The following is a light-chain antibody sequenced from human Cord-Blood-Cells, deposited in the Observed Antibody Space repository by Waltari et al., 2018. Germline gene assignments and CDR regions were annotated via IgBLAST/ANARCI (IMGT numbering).Light chain of an antibody. CDR2: GAS. CDR1: QSVSSN. J-gene: IGKJ2*01. V-gene: IGKV3-15*01. Sequence: EIVMTQSPATLSVSPGERATLSCRASQSVSSNVAWYQQKPGQAPRLLIYGASTRATGIPARFSGSGSGTEFTLTISSLQSEDFAVYYCQQYNNLYTFGQGTKLEIK. CDR3: QQYNNLYT.